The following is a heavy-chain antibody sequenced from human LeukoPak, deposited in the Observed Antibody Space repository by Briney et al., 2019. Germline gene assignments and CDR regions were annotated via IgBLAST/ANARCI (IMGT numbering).Heavy chain of an antibody. Sequence: GGSLRLSCAASGFTFSGYTLHWVRQAPGKGLEWVANIKQDGSEKYYVDSVKGRFTISRDNAKNSLYLQMNSLRAEDTAMYYCARDSAGNDYWGQGTLVTVSS. J-gene: IGHJ4*02. CDR2: IKQDGSEK. V-gene: IGHV3-7*01. CDR3: ARDSAGNDY. CDR1: GFTFSGYT. D-gene: IGHD6-13*01.